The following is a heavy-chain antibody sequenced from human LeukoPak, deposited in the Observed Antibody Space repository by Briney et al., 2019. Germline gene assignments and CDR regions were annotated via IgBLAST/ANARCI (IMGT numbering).Heavy chain of an antibody. J-gene: IGHJ3*01. CDR3: GRGADGIDV. D-gene: IGHD5-24*01. Sequence: GGSLRLSCTVSGFTFRNYMMHWVRKPPGQGLGWVSRINQDETKASADTVKGRFTVSRDNAKNMMYLQLNGMRAEDTAVYFCGRGADGIDVWGQGTTVIVSS. V-gene: IGHV3-74*01. CDR1: GFTFRNYM. CDR2: INQDETKA.